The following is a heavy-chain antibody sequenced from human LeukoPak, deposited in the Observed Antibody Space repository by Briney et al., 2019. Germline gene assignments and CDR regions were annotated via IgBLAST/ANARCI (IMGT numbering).Heavy chain of an antibody. V-gene: IGHV3-53*01. CDR1: GFTVSTNY. CDR2: IYSDGKT. J-gene: IGHJ4*02. Sequence: GGSLRLSCAASGFTVSTNYMSWVRQAPGKGLGWVAVIYSDGKTYYADSVKGRFTISRDNSKNTLWLQMNSLRAEDTAVYYCARIHSGDDFWGQGTLVTVSS. D-gene: IGHD5-12*01. CDR3: ARIHSGDDF.